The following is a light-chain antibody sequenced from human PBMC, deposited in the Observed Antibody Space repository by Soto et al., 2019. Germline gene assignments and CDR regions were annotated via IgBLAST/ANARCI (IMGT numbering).Light chain of an antibody. CDR3: QQRDIWPPLT. CDR1: QSVGIY. Sequence: VLTQSPVTLSLSPGETATLFCKASQSVGIYLGWFQQKPGQAPRVLIYDATNRAGGVPDRFSGSGSGTDFNLTISSLEAEDSAVYYCQQRDIWPPLTFGGGNKLEIK. J-gene: IGKJ4*01. CDR2: DAT. V-gene: IGKV3-11*01.